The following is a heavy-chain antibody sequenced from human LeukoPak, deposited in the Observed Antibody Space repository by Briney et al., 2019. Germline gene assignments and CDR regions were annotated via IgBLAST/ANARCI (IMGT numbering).Heavy chain of an antibody. J-gene: IGHJ6*03. Sequence: PGGSLRLSCAASGFTFRRYWMSWVRQAPGKGLEWVANIKEDGSEIDYVDSVKGRFTISRDDAANSLVLQMNSLRVEDTAVYYCAREGQATTWYSYSMDVWGNGTTVTVSS. V-gene: IGHV3-7*01. CDR1: GFTFRRYW. D-gene: IGHD6-13*01. CDR2: IKEDGSEI. CDR3: AREGQATTWYSYSMDV.